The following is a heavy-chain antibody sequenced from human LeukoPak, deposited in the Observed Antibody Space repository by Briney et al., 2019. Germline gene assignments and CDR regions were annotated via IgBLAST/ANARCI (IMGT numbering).Heavy chain of an antibody. CDR3: ARDGSRGNYYDSSGYLDY. V-gene: IGHV1-46*01. Sequence: ASVKVSYKASGYSFTSYYMHWVRQAPGQGLEWMGIINPSGGSTSYPQKFQGRVTMTRDTSTSTVYMELSSLRSEDTAVYYCARDGSRGNYYDSSGYLDYWGQGTLVTVSS. CDR1: GYSFTSYY. D-gene: IGHD3-22*01. CDR2: INPSGGST. J-gene: IGHJ4*02.